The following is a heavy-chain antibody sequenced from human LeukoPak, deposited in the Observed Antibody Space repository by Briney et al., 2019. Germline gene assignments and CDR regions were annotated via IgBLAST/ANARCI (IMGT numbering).Heavy chain of an antibody. J-gene: IGHJ2*01. CDR2: ISGSGGSI. CDR1: GFTFSSYA. D-gene: IGHD4-17*01. CDR3: AKDTRVTTPYWYFDL. V-gene: IGHV3-23*01. Sequence: GGSLRLSCAASGFTFSSYAMSWVRQAPGKGLEWVSAISGSGGSIYYADSVKGRFTISRDNSKNTQYLQMNSLRAEDTAVYYCAKDTRVTTPYWYFDLWGRGTLVTVSS.